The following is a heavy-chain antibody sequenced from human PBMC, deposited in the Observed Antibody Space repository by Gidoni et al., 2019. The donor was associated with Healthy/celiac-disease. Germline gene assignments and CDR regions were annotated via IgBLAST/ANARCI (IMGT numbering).Heavy chain of an antibody. CDR2: IYYSGST. CDR3: ARPAYYYDSSGSSPFDY. Sequence: QLQLQESGPGLVKPSETLSLTCTVSGGSISSSSYYWGWIRQPPGKGLEWIGSIYYSGSTYYNPSLKSRVTISVDTSKNQFSLKLSSVTAADTAVYYCARPAYYYDSSGSSPFDYWGQGTLVTVSS. J-gene: IGHJ4*02. D-gene: IGHD3-22*01. V-gene: IGHV4-39*01. CDR1: GGSISSSSYY.